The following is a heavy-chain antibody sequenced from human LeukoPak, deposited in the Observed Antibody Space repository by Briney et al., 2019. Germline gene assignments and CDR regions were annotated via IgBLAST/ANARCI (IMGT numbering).Heavy chain of an antibody. CDR2: ISSSGSTI. CDR1: GFTFSSYE. V-gene: IGHV3-48*03. J-gene: IGHJ6*04. D-gene: IGHD2-2*01. Sequence: GGSLRLSCAASGFTFSSYEMNWVRQAPGKGLEWVSYISSSGSTIYYADSVKGRFTISRDNAKNSLYLQMNSLRAEDTTVYYCPTSSTSRGMDVWGKGTTVTVSS. CDR3: PTSSTSRGMDV.